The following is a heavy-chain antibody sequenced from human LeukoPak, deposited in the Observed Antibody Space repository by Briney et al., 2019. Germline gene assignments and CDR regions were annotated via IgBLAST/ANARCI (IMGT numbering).Heavy chain of an antibody. J-gene: IGHJ4*02. D-gene: IGHD6-13*01. Sequence: GGSLRLACAASGFTVSSNYMSWVRQAPGKGLEWVSVIYSGGSTYYADSVKGRFTISRDNSKNTLYLQMNSLRAEDTAVYYCAREAKGYSSSGDLRNFDYWGQGTLVTVSS. CDR1: GFTVSSNY. CDR2: IYSGGST. V-gene: IGHV3-53*01. CDR3: AREAKGYSSSGDLRNFDY.